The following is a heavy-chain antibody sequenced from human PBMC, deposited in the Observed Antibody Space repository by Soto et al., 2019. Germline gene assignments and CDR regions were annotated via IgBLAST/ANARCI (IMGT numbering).Heavy chain of an antibody. V-gene: IGHV3-72*01. D-gene: IGHD3-16*01. CDR3: STTVITAPLFEY. CDR1: GFTFSGHY. CDR2: IRNKPNGHTT. Sequence: EVQLVESGGGLVQPGGSLRLSCEGSGFTFSGHYMDWVRQAPGKGLEWLGRIRNKPNGHTTEYAASVKGRFTISRDDSKNLVYLQMNNLKSEDTAAYYCSTTVITAPLFEYWGQGTLVTVSS. J-gene: IGHJ4*02.